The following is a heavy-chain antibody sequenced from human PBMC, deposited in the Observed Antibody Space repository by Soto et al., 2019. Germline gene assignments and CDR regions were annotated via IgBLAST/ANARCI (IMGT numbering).Heavy chain of an antibody. CDR1: GFTFSDYY. V-gene: IGHV3-11*01. CDR3: AREWVVVVAATPEDAFDI. Sequence: GGSLRLSCAASGFTFSDYYMSWIRQAPGKGLEWVSYISSSGSTIYYADSVKGRFTISRDNAKNSLYLQMNSLRAEDTAVYYCAREWVVVVAATPEDAFDIWGQGTMVTVSS. CDR2: ISSSGSTI. D-gene: IGHD2-15*01. J-gene: IGHJ3*02.